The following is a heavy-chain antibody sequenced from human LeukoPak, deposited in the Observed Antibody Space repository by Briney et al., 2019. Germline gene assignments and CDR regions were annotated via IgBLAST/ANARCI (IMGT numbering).Heavy chain of an antibody. CDR3: ARDRRAGPGGSYGMDV. CDR1: GFTFSSYS. CDR2: ISSSSSTI. D-gene: IGHD1-1*01. V-gene: IGHV3-48*01. J-gene: IGHJ6*02. Sequence: GGSLRLSCAASGFTFSSYSMNWVRQAPGKGLEWVSYISSSSSTIYYADSVKGRFTIPRDNAKNSLYLQMNSLRAEDTAVYYCARDRRAGPGGSYGMDVWGQGTTVTVSS.